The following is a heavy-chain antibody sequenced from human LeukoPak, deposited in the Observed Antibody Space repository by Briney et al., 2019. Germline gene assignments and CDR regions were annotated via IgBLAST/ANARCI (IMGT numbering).Heavy chain of an antibody. J-gene: IGHJ6*02. CDR1: GGTFSSYG. V-gene: IGHV1-69*13. CDR3: ARLDEYSSSSRYYGMDV. CDR2: IIPIFGTA. Sequence: ASVEVSCKASGGTFSSYGISWVRQAPGQGLEWMGGIIPIFGTANYAQKFQGRVTITADESTSTAYMELSSLRSEDTAVYYCARLDEYSSSSRYYGMDVWGQGTTVTVSS. D-gene: IGHD6-6*01.